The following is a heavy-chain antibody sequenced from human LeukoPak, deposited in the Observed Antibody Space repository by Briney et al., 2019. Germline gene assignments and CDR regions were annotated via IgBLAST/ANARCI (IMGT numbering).Heavy chain of an antibody. V-gene: IGHV3-30-3*01. J-gene: IGHJ4*02. CDR2: ISYDGSNK. Sequence: PGGSLRLSCAASGFTFSSYAMHWVRQAPGKGLEWVAVISYDGSNKYYADSVKGRFTISRDNSKNTLYLQMNSLRAEDTAAYYCARDPQPLITYYYFDYWGQGTLVTVSS. CDR3: ARDPQPLITYYYFDY. D-gene: IGHD3-22*01. CDR1: GFTFSSYA.